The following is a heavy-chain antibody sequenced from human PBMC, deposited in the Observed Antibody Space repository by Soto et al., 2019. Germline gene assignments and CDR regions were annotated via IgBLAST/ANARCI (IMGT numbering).Heavy chain of an antibody. D-gene: IGHD3-10*01. J-gene: IGHJ5*02. CDR1: GFTFSSYA. CDR2: ISYDGSNK. V-gene: IGHV3-30-3*01. Sequence: PGGSLRLSCAGSGFTFSSYAMHWVRQAPGKGLEWVAVISYDGSNKYYADSVKGRFTISRDNSKNTLYLQMNSLRAEDTAVYYCARDIPGSGSYYSWGQGTLVTVSS. CDR3: ARDIPGSGSYYS.